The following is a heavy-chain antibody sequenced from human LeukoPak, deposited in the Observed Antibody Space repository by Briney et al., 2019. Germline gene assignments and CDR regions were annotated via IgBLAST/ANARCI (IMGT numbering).Heavy chain of an antibody. CDR1: GYTFTSYY. J-gene: IGHJ3*02. CDR3: AIYDILTGITPAFDI. Sequence: ASVKVSCKASGYTFTSYYMHWVRQAPGQGLEWMGIINPSGGSTSYAQKFQGRVTMTRDTSTSTVYMELSSLRSEDTAVYYCAIYDILTGITPAFDIWGQGTMVTVSS. V-gene: IGHV1-46*01. CDR2: INPSGGST. D-gene: IGHD3-9*01.